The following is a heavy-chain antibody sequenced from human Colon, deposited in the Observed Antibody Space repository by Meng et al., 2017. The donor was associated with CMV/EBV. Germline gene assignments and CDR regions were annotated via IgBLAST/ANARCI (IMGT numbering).Heavy chain of an antibody. Sequence: SLRLSCAASGFTFSNYWMTWLRQAPGRGLELVAHIKEDGSEKYFVGSVKGRFTISRDNAKNSLYLQMNSLRAEDTAVYYCARDPFIKAFDIWGQGTMVTVSS. J-gene: IGHJ3*02. CDR2: IKEDGSEK. CDR1: GFTFSNYW. V-gene: IGHV3-7*01. CDR3: ARDPFIKAFDI.